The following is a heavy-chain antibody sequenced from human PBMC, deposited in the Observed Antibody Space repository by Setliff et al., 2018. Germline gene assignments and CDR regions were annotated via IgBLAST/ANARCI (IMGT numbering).Heavy chain of an antibody. CDR1: GSSISSYY. D-gene: IGHD1-26*01. J-gene: IGHJ4*02. V-gene: IGHV4-59*08. Sequence: SETLSLTCTVSGSSISSYYWSWIRQPPGKGLEWIGYIYYSGSTNYNPSLKSRVTISVDTSKNQFSLRLSSVTAADTAVYYCASMGATRDYWGQGTLVTVSS. CDR3: ASMGATRDY. CDR2: IYYSGST.